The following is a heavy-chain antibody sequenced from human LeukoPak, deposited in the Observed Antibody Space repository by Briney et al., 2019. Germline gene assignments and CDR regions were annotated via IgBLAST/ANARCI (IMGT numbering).Heavy chain of an antibody. J-gene: IGHJ4*02. CDR2: IYTSGST. Sequence: PSETLSLTCTVSGGSISSYCWSWIRQPAGKGLEWIGRIYTSGSTNYNPSLKSRVTMSVDTSKNQFSLKLSSVTAADTAVYYCAREGALWFGEFRPFDYWGQGTLVTVSS. CDR1: GGSISSYC. V-gene: IGHV4-4*07. D-gene: IGHD3-10*01. CDR3: AREGALWFGEFRPFDY.